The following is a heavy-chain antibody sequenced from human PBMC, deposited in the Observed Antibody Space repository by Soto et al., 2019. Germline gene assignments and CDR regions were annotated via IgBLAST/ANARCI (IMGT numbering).Heavy chain of an antibody. V-gene: IGHV1-24*01. Sequence: ASVKVSCKVSGYTLTELSMHWVRQAPGKGLEWMGGFDPEDGETIYAQKFQGRVTMTEDTSTDTAYMELSSLRSEDTAVYYCARCSSRGGYCSGGSCYSAWFHYWGQGTLVTVSS. J-gene: IGHJ4*02. CDR1: GYTLTELS. CDR2: FDPEDGET. CDR3: ARCSSRGGYCSGGSCYSAWFHY. D-gene: IGHD2-15*01.